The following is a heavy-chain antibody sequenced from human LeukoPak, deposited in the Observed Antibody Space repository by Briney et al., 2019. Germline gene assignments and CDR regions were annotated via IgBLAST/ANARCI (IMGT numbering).Heavy chain of an antibody. CDR2: IYYSGST. D-gene: IGHD5-18*01. J-gene: IGHJ4*02. CDR1: GGSIRSYY. Sequence: TSETLSLTXTVSGGSIRSYYWSWIRQTPGKGLEWIGYIYYSGSTNYNPSLKSRVTISVDTSKNQFSLKLSSVTAADTAVYYCARVGSGYSYGSGFDYWGQGTLVTVSS. V-gene: IGHV4-59*01. CDR3: ARVGSGYSYGSGFDY.